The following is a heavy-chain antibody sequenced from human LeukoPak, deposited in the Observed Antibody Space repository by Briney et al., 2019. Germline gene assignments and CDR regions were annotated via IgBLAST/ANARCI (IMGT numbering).Heavy chain of an antibody. J-gene: IGHJ4*02. CDR1: GFGLSVLS. V-gene: IGHV1-24*01. D-gene: IGHD3-10*01. CDR3: TTDSGRSYFYFNF. CDR2: IRPETGEP. Sequence: ASVKVSCKISGFGLSVLSIHWMRQAPGKGFEWVGGIRPETGEPIYAQKFQGRVTVTEDTVTDTGYMELRSLTSDDTAVYFCTTDSGRSYFYFNFWGQGTLVTVSS.